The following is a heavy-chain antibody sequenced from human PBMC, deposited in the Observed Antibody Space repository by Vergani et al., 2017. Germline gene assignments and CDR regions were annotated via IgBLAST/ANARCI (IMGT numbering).Heavy chain of an antibody. Sequence: VQLLESGGDLVQPWGSLRLSCAASGFTFSNFGMHWIRQAPGKGLEWLAYIGKDGINTRYRDAVKGRFTVSRDNSKDILYLQMDSLRSEDTALYYCAKYLRDSTDGLPDSWGPGTLVIVSS. D-gene: IGHD2-21*02. CDR3: AKYLRDSTDGLPDS. CDR1: GFTFSNFG. V-gene: IGHV3-30*02. J-gene: IGHJ4*02. CDR2: IGKDGINT.